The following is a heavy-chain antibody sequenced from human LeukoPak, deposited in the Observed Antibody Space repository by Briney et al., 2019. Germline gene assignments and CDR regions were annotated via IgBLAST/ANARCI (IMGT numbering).Heavy chain of an antibody. D-gene: IGHD1-14*01. Sequence: SETLSLTCTVSGGSISSSSYYWGWIRQPPGKGLEWIGSIYYSGSTYYNPSLKSRVTISVDTSKNQFSLKLSSVTAADTAVYYCARDIAGGYYYYVDVWGKGTTVTVSS. CDR3: ARDIAGGYYYYVDV. CDR2: IYYSGST. CDR1: GGSISSSSYY. J-gene: IGHJ6*03. V-gene: IGHV4-39*07.